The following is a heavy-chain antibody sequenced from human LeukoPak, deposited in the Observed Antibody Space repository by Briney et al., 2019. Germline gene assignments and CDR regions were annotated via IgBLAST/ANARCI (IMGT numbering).Heavy chain of an antibody. Sequence: SETLSLTCTVSGGSISSYYRSWIRQPPGKGLEWIGYIYYSGSTNYNPSLKSRVTISVDTSKNQFSLKLSSVTAADTAVYYCARADSYSSGWYGGLDYWGQGTLVTVSS. CDR1: GGSISSYY. J-gene: IGHJ4*02. CDR3: ARADSYSSGWYGGLDY. V-gene: IGHV4-59*01. CDR2: IYYSGST. D-gene: IGHD6-19*01.